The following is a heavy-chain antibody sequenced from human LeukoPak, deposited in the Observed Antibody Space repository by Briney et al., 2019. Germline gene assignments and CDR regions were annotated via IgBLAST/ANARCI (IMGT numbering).Heavy chain of an antibody. V-gene: IGHV3-48*03. J-gene: IGHJ4*02. Sequence: HPGGSLRLSCATSGFTFSSYEMNWVRQAPGKGLEWVSYISSSGSTIYYADSVKGRFTISRDNAKNSLYLQMNSLRAKDTAVYYCARDPGIWFGDYWGQGTLVTVSS. D-gene: IGHD3-10*01. CDR1: GFTFSSYE. CDR3: ARDPGIWFGDY. CDR2: ISSSGSTI.